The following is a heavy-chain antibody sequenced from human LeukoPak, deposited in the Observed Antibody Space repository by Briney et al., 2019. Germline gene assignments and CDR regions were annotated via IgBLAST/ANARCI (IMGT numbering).Heavy chain of an antibody. J-gene: IGHJ6*03. D-gene: IGHD2-21*01. CDR3: ARHSRIGLYYYYYYMDV. Sequence: SETLSLTCAVYGGSFSGYYWSWIRQPPGKGLEWIGEINHSGSTNYNPSLKSRVTISVDTSKNQFSLKLSSVTAADTAVYYCARHSRIGLYYYYYYMDVWGKGTTVTISS. CDR2: INHSGST. V-gene: IGHV4-34*01. CDR1: GGSFSGYY.